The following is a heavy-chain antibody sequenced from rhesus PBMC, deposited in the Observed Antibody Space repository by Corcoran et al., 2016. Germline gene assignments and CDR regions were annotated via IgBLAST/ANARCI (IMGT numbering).Heavy chain of an antibody. V-gene: IGHV4-173*01. Sequence: QVQLQESGPGLVKPSETLSLTCAVSGGSISSTYWSWIRQPPGKGMEWSGRITSSGGSANYNTPRKRRVTMSTDTSKNQFSLKLTSVTAADTAVYYCARDLAAAGSEDFDYWGQGVLVTVSS. D-gene: IGHD6-25*01. J-gene: IGHJ4*01. CDR1: GGSISSTY. CDR3: ARDLAAAGSEDFDY. CDR2: ITSSGGSA.